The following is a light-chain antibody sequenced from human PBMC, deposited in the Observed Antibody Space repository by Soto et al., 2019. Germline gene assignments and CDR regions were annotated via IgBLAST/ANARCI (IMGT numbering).Light chain of an antibody. V-gene: IGLV1-40*01. J-gene: IGLJ2*01. CDR1: SPNIGAGHD. CDR2: GNT. CDR3: QSYDTSLIMA. Sequence: QSVLTQPPSVSGAPGQRVTISCTGNSPNIGAGHDVHWYQKLPGTGPKLLIFGNTNRPSGVPDRFSGSKSGTSASLAITGLQAEDEADYHCQSYDTSLIMAFGGGTKLTVL.